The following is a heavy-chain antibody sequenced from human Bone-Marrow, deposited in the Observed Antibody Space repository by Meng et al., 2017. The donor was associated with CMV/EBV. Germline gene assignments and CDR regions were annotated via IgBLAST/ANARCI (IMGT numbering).Heavy chain of an antibody. V-gene: IGHV4-39*07. CDR1: GGSISSSSYY. CDR3: AILTGTTSHYYYYGMDV. J-gene: IGHJ6*02. Sequence: SETLSLTCTVSGGSISSSSYYWGWIRQPPGKGLEWIGTIYYSGGTYYNPSLKSRVTISVDTSKNQFSLKLSSVTAADTAVYYCAILTGTTSHYYYYGMDVWGQGTTVTVSS. CDR2: IYYSGGT. D-gene: IGHD1-7*01.